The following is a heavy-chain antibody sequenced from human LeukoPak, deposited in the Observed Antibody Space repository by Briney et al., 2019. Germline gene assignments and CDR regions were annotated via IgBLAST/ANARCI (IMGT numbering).Heavy chain of an antibody. Sequence: PGRSLRLSCAASGFTFDDYAMHWVRQAPGKGLEWVSGISWNSGSIGYADSVKGRFTISRDNARNSLYLQMNSLRAEDTALYYCARDPGAAGIPYYWGQGTLVTVSS. D-gene: IGHD6-13*01. CDR3: ARDPGAAGIPYY. CDR1: GFTFDDYA. J-gene: IGHJ4*02. V-gene: IGHV3-9*01. CDR2: ISWNSGSI.